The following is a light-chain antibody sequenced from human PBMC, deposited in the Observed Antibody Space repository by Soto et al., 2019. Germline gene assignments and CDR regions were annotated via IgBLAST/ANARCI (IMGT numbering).Light chain of an antibody. J-gene: IGLJ1*01. Sequence: QSALTQPPSVSGSPGQSVTISCTGTSSDVGSDNRVSWYQQPPGTAPKLMIYEVSNRPSGVPDRFSGSKSGNTASLTISGLQAEDEADYYCSLYTSSSTYVFGTGTQLTVL. V-gene: IGLV2-18*01. CDR2: EVS. CDR1: SSDVGSDNR. CDR3: SLYTSSSTYV.